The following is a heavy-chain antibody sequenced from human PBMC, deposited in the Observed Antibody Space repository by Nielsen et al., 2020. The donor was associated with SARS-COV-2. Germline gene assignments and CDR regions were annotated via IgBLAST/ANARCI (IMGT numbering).Heavy chain of an antibody. D-gene: IGHD3-10*01. CDR3: AKDGVVRGDALEL. J-gene: IGHJ3*01. Sequence: GGSLRLSCAASGFTFTIYAMAWVRRAPGRGLQWVTGVSASGGSTYYTDSVKGRFSISRDNSKNTLFLQMHSLRVEDTALYYCAKDGVVRGDALELWGQGTMVTVSS. CDR2: VSASGGST. CDR1: GFTFTIYA. V-gene: IGHV3-23*01.